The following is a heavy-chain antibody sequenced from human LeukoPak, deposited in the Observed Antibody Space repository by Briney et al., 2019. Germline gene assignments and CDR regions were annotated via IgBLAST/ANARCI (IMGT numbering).Heavy chain of an antibody. D-gene: IGHD3-22*01. CDR3: ARDSSGYQ. CDR2: IKEDGSEK. V-gene: IGHV3-7*01. Sequence: GGSLRLSCAASGFTFSTYWMSWVRQAPGKGLEWVANIKEDGSEKYYGSSVKGRFTISRDNAKNSLYLQMNSLRAEDTAVYYCARDSSGYQWGQGTLVTVSS. J-gene: IGHJ4*02. CDR1: GFTFSTYW.